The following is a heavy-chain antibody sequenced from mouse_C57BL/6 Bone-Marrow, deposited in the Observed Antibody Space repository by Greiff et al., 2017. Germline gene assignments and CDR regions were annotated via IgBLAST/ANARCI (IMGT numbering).Heavy chain of an antibody. V-gene: IGHV1-54*01. CDR3: AIKERDWYFDV. J-gene: IGHJ1*03. CDR1: GYAFTNYL. D-gene: IGHD1-3*01. Sequence: QVQLQQSGAELVRPGTSVKVSCKASGYAFTNYLIEWVKQRPGQGLEWIGVLNPGSGDTNYNEKFEGKAPLTADKSSSTAYMQLSSLTSEDSAVYVCAIKERDWYFDVWGTGTTVTVSS. CDR2: LNPGSGDT.